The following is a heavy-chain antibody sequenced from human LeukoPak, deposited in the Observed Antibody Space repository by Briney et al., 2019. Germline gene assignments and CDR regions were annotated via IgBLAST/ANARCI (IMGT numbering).Heavy chain of an antibody. J-gene: IGHJ4*02. Sequence: GGSLRLSCTASGLTFSGYSMNWIRQAPGKGLEWVSSFGTRSTSVYHAGSVKGRFAISRDNAKNSLYLQMNSLRAEDTALYYCAREVSEGFDFWGQGTLVTVSS. V-gene: IGHV3-21*01. CDR2: FGTRSTSV. D-gene: IGHD3-22*01. CDR3: AREVSEGFDF. CDR1: GLTFSGYS.